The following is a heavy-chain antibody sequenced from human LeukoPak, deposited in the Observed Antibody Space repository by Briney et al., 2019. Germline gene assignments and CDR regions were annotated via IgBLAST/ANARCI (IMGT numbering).Heavy chain of an antibody. J-gene: IGHJ4*02. V-gene: IGHV3-66*01. Sequence: GGSLRLSCAASGLIVSNNYMSWVRQLPGKGLEWISIIYSGGSTYYADSVKGRFTISRDNAKNTVYLQMNSLRAEDTALYYCARSVVITYFDYWGQGTLVTVSS. CDR1: GLIVSNNY. CDR3: ARSVVITYFDY. CDR2: IYSGGST. D-gene: IGHD3-22*01.